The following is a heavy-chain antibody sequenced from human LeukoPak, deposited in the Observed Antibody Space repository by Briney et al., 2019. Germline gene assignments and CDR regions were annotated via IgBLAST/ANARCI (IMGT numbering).Heavy chain of an antibody. CDR1: GFTFSSYD. J-gene: IGHJ4*02. CDR3: ARDVIG. D-gene: IGHD2/OR15-2a*01. CDR2: IKQDGSEK. Sequence: GGSLRLSCAASGFTFSSYDMIWVRQAPGKGLEWVANIKQDGSEKYYVDSVKGRFTISRDNAKNSLYLQMNSLRAEDTAVYYCARDVIGWGQGTLVTVSS. V-gene: IGHV3-7*01.